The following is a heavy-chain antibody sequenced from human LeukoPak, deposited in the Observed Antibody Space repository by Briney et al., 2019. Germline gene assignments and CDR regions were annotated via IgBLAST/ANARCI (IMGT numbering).Heavy chain of an antibody. Sequence: SGGSLRLSCAASGFTFSSYRMSWVRQAPGKGLEWVANIKQDGSEKYYVDSVKGRFTISRDNAKDSLYLQMNSLRAEDTAVYYCASSIAARPDYMDVWGKGTTVTVSS. V-gene: IGHV3-7*01. CDR3: ASSIAARPDYMDV. CDR2: IKQDGSEK. CDR1: GFTFSSYR. J-gene: IGHJ6*03. D-gene: IGHD6-6*01.